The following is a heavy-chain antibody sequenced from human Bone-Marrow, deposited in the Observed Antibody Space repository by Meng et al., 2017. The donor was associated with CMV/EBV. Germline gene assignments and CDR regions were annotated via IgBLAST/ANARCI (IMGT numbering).Heavy chain of an antibody. CDR2: INPNSGGT. Sequence: ASVKVSCKASGYTFTGYYIHWVRQAPGQGLEWMGSINPNSGGTNYAQKFQGRVTMTRDTSISTAYMELSRLRSDDTAVYYCARYCSSTSCYVWFDPWGQGTLVTVSS. CDR1: GYTFTGYY. V-gene: IGHV1-2*02. J-gene: IGHJ5*02. CDR3: ARYCSSTSCYVWFDP. D-gene: IGHD2-2*01.